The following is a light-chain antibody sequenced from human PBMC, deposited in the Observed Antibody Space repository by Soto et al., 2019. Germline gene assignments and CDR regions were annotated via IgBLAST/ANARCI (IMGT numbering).Light chain of an antibody. Sequence: EIVMTQSPATLSVSPGERATLSCRASQSVSSNLAWYQQKPGQAPRLLIYGASTRATGIPARFSGSGSGTDFTLTITRLEPEDFAVYYCQQYDTSPWTFGPGTKVDIK. CDR2: GAS. CDR3: QQYDTSPWT. J-gene: IGKJ1*01. V-gene: IGKV3-15*01. CDR1: QSVSSN.